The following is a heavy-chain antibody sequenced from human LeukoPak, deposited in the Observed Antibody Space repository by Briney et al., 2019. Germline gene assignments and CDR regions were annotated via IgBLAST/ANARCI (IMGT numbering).Heavy chain of an antibody. D-gene: IGHD3-22*01. V-gene: IGHV3-30-3*01. CDR1: GFTFSSYA. Sequence: GRSLRLSCAASGFTFSSYAMHWVRQAPGKGLEWVAVISYDGSNKYYADSVKGRFTISRDNSKNTLYLQMNSLRAEDTAVYYCARAGLNYDSSGYPYWGQGTLVTVSS. CDR3: ARAGLNYDSSGYPY. J-gene: IGHJ4*02. CDR2: ISYDGSNK.